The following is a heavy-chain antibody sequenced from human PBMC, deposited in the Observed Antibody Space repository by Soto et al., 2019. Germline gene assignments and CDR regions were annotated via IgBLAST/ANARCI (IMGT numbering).Heavy chain of an antibody. Sequence: PSETLSLTCIVSGGSISRSPYYWGWIRQHPGKGLEWIGYIYYSGSTYYNPSLKGRVTISVDTSKNQFSLKLSSVTAADTAVYYCAREETSWFDYWGQGTLVTVSS. CDR3: AREETSWFDY. J-gene: IGHJ4*02. CDR1: GGSISRSPYY. CDR2: IYYSGST. V-gene: IGHV4-31*03.